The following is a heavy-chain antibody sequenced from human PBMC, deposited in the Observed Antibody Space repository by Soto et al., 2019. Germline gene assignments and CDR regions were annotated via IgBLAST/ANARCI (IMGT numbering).Heavy chain of an antibody. J-gene: IGHJ4*02. Sequence: QVQLVESGGGVVQPGRSLRLSCAASGFTFSSYAMHWVRQAPGKGLEWVAVISYDGSNKYYADSVKGRFTISRDNSKNTLYLQMNSLRAEDTAVYYCARDRDYGGNFFDYWGQGTLVTVSS. V-gene: IGHV3-30-3*01. CDR1: GFTFSSYA. CDR3: ARDRDYGGNFFDY. D-gene: IGHD4-17*01. CDR2: ISYDGSNK.